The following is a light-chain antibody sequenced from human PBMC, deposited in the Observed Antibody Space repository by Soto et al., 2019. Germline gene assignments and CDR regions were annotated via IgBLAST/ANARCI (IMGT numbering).Light chain of an antibody. CDR2: DVN. J-gene: IGLJ1*01. CDR1: SSDVGGYNY. V-gene: IGLV2-14*01. CDR3: SSYTSSSTLYV. Sequence: QSALTQPASVSGSPGQSITISCIGTSSDVGGYNYVSWYQQHPGKAPKLMIYDVNIRPSGVSNRFSGSKSGNTASLTISGLQAEDEADYYCSSYTSSSTLYVFGSGTKVTVL.